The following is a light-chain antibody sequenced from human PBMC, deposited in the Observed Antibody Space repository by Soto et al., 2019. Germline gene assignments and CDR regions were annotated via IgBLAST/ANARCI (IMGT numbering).Light chain of an antibody. CDR2: DVS. J-gene: IGLJ1*01. V-gene: IGLV2-14*01. Sequence: QSALTQPASVSGSPGQSITISCTGTSSDVGGYNYVSWYQQHPGKAPKLMIYDVSNRPSGVSNRFSGSKSGNTASLTISGLQAEDEADCYCSSYTSSSTLFGTGTKLTVL. CDR1: SSDVGGYNY. CDR3: SSYTSSSTL.